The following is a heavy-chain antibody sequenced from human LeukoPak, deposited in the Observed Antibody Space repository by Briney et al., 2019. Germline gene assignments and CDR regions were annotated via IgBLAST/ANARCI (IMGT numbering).Heavy chain of an antibody. CDR1: GFIFSSYG. Sequence: GGSLRLSCAASGFIFSSYGMHWVRQAPGKGLEWVAFIRYDGSKKYYADFVKGRFTISRDNSKNTLYLQMNSLRAEDTAVYYCAKDLHYGSADYWGQGTLVTVSS. D-gene: IGHD3-10*01. J-gene: IGHJ4*02. CDR3: AKDLHYGSADY. CDR2: IRYDGSKK. V-gene: IGHV3-30*02.